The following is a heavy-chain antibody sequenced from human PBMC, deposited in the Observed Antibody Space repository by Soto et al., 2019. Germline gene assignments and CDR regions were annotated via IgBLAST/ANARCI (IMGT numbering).Heavy chain of an antibody. J-gene: IGHJ4*02. CDR1: GGSISSGGYY. Sequence: QVQLQESGPGLVKPSQTLSLTCTVSGGSISSGGYYWSWIRQHPGKGLEWIGYIYYSGSTYYNPFIKSRVTISVDTSKNQFALKLSYVTAADTAVYYCASGLQLSQVYDYWGQGTLVTVSS. D-gene: IGHD5-18*01. V-gene: IGHV4-31*03. CDR2: IYYSGST. CDR3: ASGLQLSQVYDY.